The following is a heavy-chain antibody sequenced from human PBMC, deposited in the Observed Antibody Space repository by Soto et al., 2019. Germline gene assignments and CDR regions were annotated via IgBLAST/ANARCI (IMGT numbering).Heavy chain of an antibody. CDR2: ISSSSSYI. Sequence: GGSLRLSCAASGFTFSSYSMNWVRQAPGKGLEWVSPISSSSSYIYYADSVKGRFTISRDNAKNSLYLQMNSLRAEDTAVYYCERSLTYYDFWSGYSYYYYMDVCGKGSTVTVS. CDR1: GFTFSSYS. J-gene: IGHJ6*03. CDR3: ERSLTYYDFWSGYSYYYYMDV. D-gene: IGHD3-3*01. V-gene: IGHV3-21*01.